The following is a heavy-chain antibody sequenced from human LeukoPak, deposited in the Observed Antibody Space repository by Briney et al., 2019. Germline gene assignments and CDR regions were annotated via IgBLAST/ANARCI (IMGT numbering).Heavy chain of an antibody. J-gene: IGHJ4*02. CDR2: ISAYNGNT. V-gene: IGHV1-18*01. D-gene: IGHD3-9*01. CDR3: ASVPPTYYDILTGYVSFDY. CDR1: GYTFTNYG. Sequence: ASVKVSCKASGYTFTNYGFSWVRQAPGQGLEWMGWISAYNGNTNYAQKLQGRVTMTTDTSTSTAYMELRSLRSDDTAVYYCASVPPTYYDILTGYVSFDYWGQGTLVTVSS.